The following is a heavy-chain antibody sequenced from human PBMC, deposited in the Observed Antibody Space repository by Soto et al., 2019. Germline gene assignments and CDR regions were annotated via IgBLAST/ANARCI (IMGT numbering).Heavy chain of an antibody. CDR2: ISYDGSNK. J-gene: IGHJ4*02. CDR1: GFTFSSYA. Sequence: GGSLRLSCAASGFTFSSYAMHWVRQAPGKGLGWVAVISYDGSNKYYADSVKGRFTISRDNSKNTLYLQMNSLRAEDTAVYYCARSLEYNHIDYWGQGTLVTVSS. V-gene: IGHV3-30-3*01. CDR3: ARSLEYNHIDY. D-gene: IGHD1-20*01.